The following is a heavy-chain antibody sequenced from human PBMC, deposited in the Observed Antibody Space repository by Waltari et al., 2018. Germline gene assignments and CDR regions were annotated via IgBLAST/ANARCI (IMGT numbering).Heavy chain of an antibody. J-gene: IGHJ4*02. D-gene: IGHD3-10*01. CDR2: INHSGST. Sequence: QVQLQQWGAGLLKPSETLSLTCAVYGGSFSGYYWSWIRQPPGKGLEWIGEINHSGSTNHNPSLKSGVTISVDTSKNQFALKLSSVTAADTAVYYCARGLITMVRGVLGAYFDYWGQGTLVTVSS. CDR1: GGSFSGYY. V-gene: IGHV4-34*01. CDR3: ARGLITMVRGVLGAYFDY.